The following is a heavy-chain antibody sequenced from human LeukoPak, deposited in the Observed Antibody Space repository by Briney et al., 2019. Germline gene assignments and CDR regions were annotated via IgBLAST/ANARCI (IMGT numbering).Heavy chain of an antibody. Sequence: ASVKVSCNASGDIFNSYSVSWVRQAPGQGLEWMGGIIPIFGSTNYAQKFQGRVTITTDQSTRTAYMELNSQSSDDTAVYYCARVGRSRGSLPNSYYYMDVWGKGTTVTVSS. CDR3: ARVGRSRGSLPNSYYYMDV. D-gene: IGHD1-26*01. J-gene: IGHJ6*03. CDR2: IIPIFGST. CDR1: GDIFNSYS. V-gene: IGHV1-69*05.